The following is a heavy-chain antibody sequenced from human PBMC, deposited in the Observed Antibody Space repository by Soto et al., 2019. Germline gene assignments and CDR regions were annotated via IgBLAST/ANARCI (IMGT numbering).Heavy chain of an antibody. Sequence: SETLSLTCTVSGGSIGSGGYYWSWIRQHPGKGLEWIGYIYYSGSTYYNPSLKSRVTISVDTSKNQFSLKLSSVTAADTAVYYCASHESECYDFWSGYPFDYWGQGTLVTVSS. J-gene: IGHJ4*02. V-gene: IGHV4-31*03. CDR1: GGSIGSGGYY. CDR2: IYYSGST. CDR3: ASHESECYDFWSGYPFDY. D-gene: IGHD3-3*01.